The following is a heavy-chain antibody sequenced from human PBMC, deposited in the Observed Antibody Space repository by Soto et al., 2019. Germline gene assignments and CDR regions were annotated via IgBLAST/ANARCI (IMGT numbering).Heavy chain of an antibody. J-gene: IGHJ2*01. Sequence: QVQLQESGPGLVKPSETLSLTCTVSGGSISSYYWSWIRQAPGKGLEWIGYIYYRGSTNYNPSLKIRLSISGETSRSRFSLKRSAVTPADTAVYYCARGSRGGEVLWYFDLWGRGTLVTVSS. V-gene: IGHV4-59*12. CDR1: GGSISSYY. D-gene: IGHD1-26*01. CDR2: IYYRGST. CDR3: ARGSRGGEVLWYFDL.